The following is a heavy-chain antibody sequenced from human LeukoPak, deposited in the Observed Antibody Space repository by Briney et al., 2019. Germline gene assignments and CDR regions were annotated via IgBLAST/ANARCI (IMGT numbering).Heavy chain of an antibody. D-gene: IGHD3-16*01. Sequence: GGSLRLSCAASGFTFSSYSMNWVRQAPGKGLEWVSYISSSSSTIHYADSVKGRFTISRDNSKNTLYLQMNSLRAEDMAVYYCAKDGGQGADYWGQGTLVSVSS. CDR1: GFTFSSYS. CDR2: ISSSSSTI. J-gene: IGHJ4*02. V-gene: IGHV3-48*01. CDR3: AKDGGQGADY.